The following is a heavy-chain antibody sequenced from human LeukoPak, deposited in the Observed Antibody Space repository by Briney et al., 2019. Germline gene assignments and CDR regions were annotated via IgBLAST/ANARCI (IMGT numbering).Heavy chain of an antibody. J-gene: IGHJ4*02. CDR1: GYTFTGHY. D-gene: IGHD6-13*01. CDR2: INPNSGGT. Sequence: ASVKVSCKASGYTFTGHYMHWVRQAPGQGLEWMGWINPNSGGTSYAQKFQGRVTMTRDTSITTVYMELSGLRSDDTAVYYCARDLGLGMYSSSWLYYFDYWGQGTLVTVSS. CDR3: ARDLGLGMYSSSWLYYFDY. V-gene: IGHV1-2*02.